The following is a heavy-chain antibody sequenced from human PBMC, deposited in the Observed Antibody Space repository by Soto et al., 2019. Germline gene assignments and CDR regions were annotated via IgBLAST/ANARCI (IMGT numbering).Heavy chain of an antibody. CDR2: IWYDGSNK. CDR3: AREVVVPAAPTDLNWFDP. Sequence: GGSLRLSCAASGFTFSSYGMHWVRQAPGKGLEWVAVIWYDGSNKYYADSVKGRFTISRDNSKNTLYLQMNSLRAEDTAVYYCAREVVVPAAPTDLNWFDPWGQGTLVTVSS. D-gene: IGHD2-2*01. CDR1: GFTFSSYG. V-gene: IGHV3-33*01. J-gene: IGHJ5*02.